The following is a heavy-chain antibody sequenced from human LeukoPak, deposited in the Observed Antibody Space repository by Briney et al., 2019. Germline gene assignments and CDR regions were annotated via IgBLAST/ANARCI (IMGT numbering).Heavy chain of an antibody. V-gene: IGHV5-51*01. J-gene: IGHJ3*02. CDR3: ATRYYYDSSAPYAFDI. CDR1: GYSFTSYW. D-gene: IGHD3-22*01. Sequence: GESLKISCKGSGYSFTSYWIGWVRQMPGKGLEWRGIIYPGDSDTRYSPSFQGQVTISADKSISTAYLQWSSLKASDTAMYYCATRYYYDSSAPYAFDIWGQGTMVTVSS. CDR2: IYPGDSDT.